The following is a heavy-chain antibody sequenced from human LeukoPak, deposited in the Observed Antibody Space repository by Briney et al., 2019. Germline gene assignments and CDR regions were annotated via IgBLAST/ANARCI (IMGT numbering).Heavy chain of an antibody. D-gene: IGHD3-3*01. V-gene: IGHV3-11*01. Sequence: PGGSLRLSCAASGFTFSDYYVSWIRQAPGKGLEWVSYISSSGSTIYYADSVKGRFTISRDNAKNSLYLQMNGLRAEDTAVYYCARGSNYDFWSGSNWFDPWGQGTLVTVSS. CDR2: ISSSGSTI. J-gene: IGHJ5*02. CDR3: ARGSNYDFWSGSNWFDP. CDR1: GFTFSDYY.